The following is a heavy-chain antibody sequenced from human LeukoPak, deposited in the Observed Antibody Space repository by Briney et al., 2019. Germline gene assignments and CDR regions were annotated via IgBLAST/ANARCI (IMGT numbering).Heavy chain of an antibody. CDR3: ARDPKVAAAGTRYFDL. Sequence: GASVTVSCTASGDTFTIYYMHWVRQAPGQGLEWMGIINPSGGSTSYAQKFQGRVTMTRDTSTSTVYMELSSLRSEDTAVYYCARDPKVAAAGTRYFDLWGRGTLVTVSS. D-gene: IGHD6-13*01. CDR2: INPSGGST. J-gene: IGHJ2*01. CDR1: GDTFTIYY. V-gene: IGHV1-46*01.